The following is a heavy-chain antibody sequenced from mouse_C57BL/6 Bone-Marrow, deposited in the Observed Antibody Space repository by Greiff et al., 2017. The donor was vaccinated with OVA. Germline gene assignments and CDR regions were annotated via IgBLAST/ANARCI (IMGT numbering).Heavy chain of an antibody. CDR1: GYTFTSYW. Sequence: EVQLQQSGTVLARPGASVKMSCKTSGYTFTSYWMHWVKQRPGQGLEWIGAIYPGNSDTSYNQKLKGKAKLTAVTSASTAYMEFSSLTIEDSAVXYCTRWNMVRAWFAYWGQGTLVTVSA. J-gene: IGHJ3*01. CDR3: TRWNMVRAWFAY. D-gene: IGHD1-1*02. CDR2: IYPGNSDT. V-gene: IGHV1-5*01.